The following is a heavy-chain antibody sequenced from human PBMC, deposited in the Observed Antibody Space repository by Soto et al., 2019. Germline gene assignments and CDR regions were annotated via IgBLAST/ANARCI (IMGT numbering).Heavy chain of an antibody. CDR3: ARDYDSSGYPRYYFDY. CDR1: GFTFSSYG. CDR2: IWYDGSNK. V-gene: IGHV3-33*01. J-gene: IGHJ4*02. Sequence: PGGSLRLSCAASGFTFSSYGMHWVRQAPGKGLEWVAVIWYDGSNKYYADYVKGRFTISRDNSKNTLYLKMNSLRAEDTAVYYCARDYDSSGYPRYYFDYWGQGT. D-gene: IGHD3-22*01.